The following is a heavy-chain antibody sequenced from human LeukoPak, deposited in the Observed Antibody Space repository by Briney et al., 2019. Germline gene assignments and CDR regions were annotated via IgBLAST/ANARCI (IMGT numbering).Heavy chain of an antibody. CDR2: ISGSGDST. Sequence: GGSLRLSCAASGFTVSNKYMTWVRQAPGKGLEWVSAISGSGDSTYYADSVKSRFTISRDNSRNTLYLQMNSLRAGDTAVYYCAKSFRSTSLDYWGQGTLVTVSS. D-gene: IGHD2-2*01. V-gene: IGHV3-23*01. CDR3: AKSFRSTSLDY. CDR1: GFTVSNKY. J-gene: IGHJ4*02.